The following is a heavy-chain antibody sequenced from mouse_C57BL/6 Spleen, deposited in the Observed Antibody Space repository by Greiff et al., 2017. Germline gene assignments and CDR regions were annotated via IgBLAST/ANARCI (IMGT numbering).Heavy chain of an antibody. V-gene: IGHV10-1*01. CDR3: VRVISFAY. D-gene: IGHD2-2*01. CDR1: GFSFNTYA. J-gene: IGHJ3*01. CDR2: IRSKSNNYAT. Sequence: EVKLVESGGGLVQPKGSLKLSCAASGFSFNTYAMNWVRQAPGKGLEWVARIRSKSNNYATYYADSVKDRFTISREDSEIMLYLQMNNLKTEDTAMCYCVRVISFAYWGQWPLVTVSA.